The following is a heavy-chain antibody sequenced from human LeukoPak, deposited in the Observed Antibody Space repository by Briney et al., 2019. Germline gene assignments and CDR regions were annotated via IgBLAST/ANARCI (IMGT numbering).Heavy chain of an antibody. Sequence: GGSLSLSWAAAGFTISTYSMHGVRQAPGKGLEWVAFISYDGSHEYYAHSVKGPFTSSRDNSKDTLYLQMNSLSPEHTAVYSCAKGYGLGSYSIDYWGQGTLVTVSS. CDR1: GFTISTYS. J-gene: IGHJ4*02. D-gene: IGHD3-10*01. CDR2: ISYDGSHE. V-gene: IGHV3-30*18. CDR3: AKGYGLGSYSIDY.